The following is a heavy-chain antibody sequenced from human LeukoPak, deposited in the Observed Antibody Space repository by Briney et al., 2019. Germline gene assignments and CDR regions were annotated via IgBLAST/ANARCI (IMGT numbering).Heavy chain of an antibody. CDR3: AIASGARGGLDY. CDR2: MNQGANVK. Sequence: PGGSLRLSCAASGFTFSSYWMSWVRQAPGKGLEWVANMNQGANVKYYVDSVKGRFSISRDNAENSLYLQMNSLRAEDTAVYYCAIASGARGGLDYWGQGTLVTVSS. D-gene: IGHD1-26*01. V-gene: IGHV3-7*03. CDR1: GFTFSSYW. J-gene: IGHJ4*02.